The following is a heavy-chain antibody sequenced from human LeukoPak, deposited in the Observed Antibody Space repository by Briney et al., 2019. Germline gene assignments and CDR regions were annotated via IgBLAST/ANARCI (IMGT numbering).Heavy chain of an antibody. CDR1: GGTFSSYA. Sequence: ASVKVSCKASGGTFSSYAISWVRQAPGQGLEWMGMIIPIFGTANYAQKFQGRVTITTDESTSTAYMELSSLRSEDTAVYYCARDFYDSSGYYYVPDYWGQGTLVTVSS. J-gene: IGHJ4*02. CDR2: IIPIFGTA. CDR3: ARDFYDSSGYYYVPDY. V-gene: IGHV1-69*05. D-gene: IGHD3-22*01.